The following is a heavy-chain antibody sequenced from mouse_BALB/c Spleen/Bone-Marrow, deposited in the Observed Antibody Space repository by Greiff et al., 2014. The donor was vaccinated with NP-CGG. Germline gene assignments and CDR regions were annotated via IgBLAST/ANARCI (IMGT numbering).Heavy chain of an antibody. D-gene: IGHD2-3*01. CDR1: GFNIKDTY. Sequence: EVKLQESGAELVKPGASVKLSCTASGFNIKDTYMHWVKQRPERGLEWIGRIDPANGNTKYDPKFQGKATITADTSSNTAYLQLSSLTSEDTAVYYCARGLLQYYYAMDYWGQGTSVTVSS. V-gene: IGHV14-3*02. J-gene: IGHJ4*01. CDR3: ARGLLQYYYAMDY. CDR2: IDPANGNT.